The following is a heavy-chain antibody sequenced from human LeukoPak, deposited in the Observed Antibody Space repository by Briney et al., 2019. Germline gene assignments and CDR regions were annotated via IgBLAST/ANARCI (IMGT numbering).Heavy chain of an antibody. CDR2: ISYDGRNK. D-gene: IGHD6-13*01. J-gene: IGHJ4*02. CDR3: VKGMFGSSWNYFDY. V-gene: IGHV3-30*18. Sequence: GGSLRLSCAASGFTFSNYGMHWVRQAPGKGLEWVTVISYDGRNKFYADSVKGRFTVSRDNSKSTLHLQMDSLGAEDTALYYCVKGMFGSSWNYFDYWGQGTLVTVSS. CDR1: GFTFSNYG.